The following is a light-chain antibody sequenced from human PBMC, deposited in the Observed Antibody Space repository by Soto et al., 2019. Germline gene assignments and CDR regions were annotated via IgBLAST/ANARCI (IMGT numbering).Light chain of an antibody. CDR2: DAS. Sequence: EIVLTQSPATLSLSPGERATLSCGASQSVSSYLAWYQQKPGQAPRLLIYDASNRATGIPARFSGSGSGTDFTLTISSLEPEDFAVYYRQQRSSWPPITFGQGTRLEIK. V-gene: IGKV3-11*01. J-gene: IGKJ5*01. CDR3: QQRSSWPPIT. CDR1: QSVSSY.